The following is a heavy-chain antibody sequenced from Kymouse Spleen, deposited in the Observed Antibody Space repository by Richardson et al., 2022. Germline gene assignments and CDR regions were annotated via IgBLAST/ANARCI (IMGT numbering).Heavy chain of an antibody. CDR2: INHSGST. CDR3: ARRYSYGLDY. CDR1: GGSFSGYY. V-gene: IGHV4-34*01. J-gene: IGHJ4*02. Sequence: QVQLQQWGAGLLKPSETLSLTCAVYGGSFSGYYWSWIRQPPGKGLEWIGEINHSGSTNYNPSLKSRVTISVDTSKNQFSLKLSSVTAADTAVYYCARRYSYGLDYWGQGTLVTVSS. D-gene: IGHD5-18,IGHD5-18*01.